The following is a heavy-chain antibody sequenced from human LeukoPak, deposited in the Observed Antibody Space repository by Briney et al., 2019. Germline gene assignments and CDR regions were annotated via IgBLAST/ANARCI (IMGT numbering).Heavy chain of an antibody. J-gene: IGHJ3*02. D-gene: IGHD4-17*01. V-gene: IGHV3-21*01. CDR1: GFTFSSYA. CDR2: INVSPAYI. Sequence: GGSLRLSCAASGFTFSSYAMSWVRQAPGKGLEWVSSINVSPAYISYADSVKGRFTISRDNAKNSLYLQMDSLRAEDTAVYYCARAQTTSDAFDIWGQGTMVTVSS. CDR3: ARAQTTSDAFDI.